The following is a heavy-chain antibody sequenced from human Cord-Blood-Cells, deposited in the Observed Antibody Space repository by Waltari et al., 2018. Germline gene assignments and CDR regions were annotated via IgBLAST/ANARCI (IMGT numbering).Heavy chain of an antibody. CDR2: ISYDGSNK. Sequence: QVQLVESGGGVVQPGRSLRLSCAASGFTFSSYAMHWVRQAPGKGLEWVAVISYDGSNKYYADSVKGRFTISRDNSKNTLYLQMNSLRAEDTAVYYCARDTTVAGFYYYYGMDVWGQGTTVTVSS. CDR1: GFTFSSYA. J-gene: IGHJ6*01. V-gene: IGHV3-30-3*01. D-gene: IGHD6-19*01. CDR3: ARDTTVAGFYYYYGMDV.